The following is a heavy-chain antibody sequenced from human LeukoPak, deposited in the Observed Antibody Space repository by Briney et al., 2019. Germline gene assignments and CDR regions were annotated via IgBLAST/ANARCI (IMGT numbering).Heavy chain of an antibody. CDR3: GKTTVGYSSGQKPAWPVDY. J-gene: IGHJ4*02. CDR1: GFTFGSYA. V-gene: IGHV3-23*01. D-gene: IGHD5-18*01. CDR2: VFGSGGSP. Sequence: GGSLRLSCEASGFTFGSYAMYWVRQAPGKGLEWVAGVFGSGGSPHYADSVKGRFTISRDNSQNTVYLHINSLRAEDTAVYYCGKTTVGYSSGQKPAWPVDYWGQGTLVTVSS.